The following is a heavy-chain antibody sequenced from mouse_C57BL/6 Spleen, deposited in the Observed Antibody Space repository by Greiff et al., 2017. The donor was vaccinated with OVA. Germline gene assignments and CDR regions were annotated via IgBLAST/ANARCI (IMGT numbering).Heavy chain of an antibody. D-gene: IGHD1-1*01. J-gene: IGHJ3*01. CDR2: IDPANGNT. CDR1: GFNIKNTY. Sequence: EVQLQQSVAELVRPGASVKLSCTASGFNIKNTYMHWVKQRPEQGLEWIGRIDPANGNTKYAPKFQGKATITADTSSNTAYLQLSSLTSEDTAIYYCAKDGYGSSYLAWFAYWGQGTLVTVSA. CDR3: AKDGYGSSYLAWFAY. V-gene: IGHV14-3*01.